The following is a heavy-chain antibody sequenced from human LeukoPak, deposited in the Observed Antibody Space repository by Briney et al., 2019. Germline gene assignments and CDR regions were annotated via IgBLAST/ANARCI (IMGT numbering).Heavy chain of an antibody. D-gene: IGHD1-14*01. Sequence: ASVKVSCKASGYTFTGYYMHWVRQAPGQGLEWMGWINPNSGGTKYAQKFQGRVTMTRDTSISTAYMELSRLRSDDTAVYYCARDRVWNHEVVEFDPWGQGTLVTVSS. V-gene: IGHV1-2*02. CDR3: ARDRVWNHEVVEFDP. CDR1: GYTFTGYY. CDR2: INPNSGGT. J-gene: IGHJ5*02.